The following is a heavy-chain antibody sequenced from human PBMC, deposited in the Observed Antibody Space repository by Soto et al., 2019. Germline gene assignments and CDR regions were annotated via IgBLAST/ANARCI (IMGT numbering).Heavy chain of an antibody. J-gene: IGHJ3*02. Sequence: SVKVSCKASGYTFTSYYMHWVRQAPGQGLEWMGIINPSGGSTSYAQKFQGRVTMTRDTSTSTVYMELSSLRSEDTAVYYCARELSKWELQLDAFDIWGQGTMVTVSS. D-gene: IGHD1-26*01. V-gene: IGHV1-46*01. CDR2: INPSGGST. CDR1: GYTFTSYY. CDR3: ARELSKWELQLDAFDI.